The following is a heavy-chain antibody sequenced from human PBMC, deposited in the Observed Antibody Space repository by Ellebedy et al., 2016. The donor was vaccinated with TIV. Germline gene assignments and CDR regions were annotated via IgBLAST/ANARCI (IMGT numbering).Heavy chain of an antibody. CDR2: ISAYNGNT. J-gene: IGHJ6*02. Sequence: ASVKVSCXASGYTFTSYGISWVRQAPGQGLEWMGWISAYNGNTNYAQKLQGRVTMTTDTSTSTAYMELRSLRSEDTAVYYCARVEDYYDSSGRLPDVFIWGQGTTVTVSS. D-gene: IGHD3-22*01. V-gene: IGHV1-18*01. CDR3: ARVEDYYDSSGRLPDVFI. CDR1: GYTFTSYG.